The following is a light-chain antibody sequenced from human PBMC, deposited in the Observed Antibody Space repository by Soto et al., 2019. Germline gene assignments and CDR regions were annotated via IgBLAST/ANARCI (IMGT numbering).Light chain of an antibody. CDR1: QSISSY. J-gene: IGKJ4*01. CDR2: AAS. V-gene: IGKV1-39*01. CDR3: QQLNSYLLT. Sequence: DIQMTQSPSSLSASVGDRVTITCRASQSISSYLNWYQQKPGKAPKLLIYAASNLQSGVPSRFRGSRSGTEFTLTVSSLQPEDFATYYCQQLNSYLLTFGGGTKVDIK.